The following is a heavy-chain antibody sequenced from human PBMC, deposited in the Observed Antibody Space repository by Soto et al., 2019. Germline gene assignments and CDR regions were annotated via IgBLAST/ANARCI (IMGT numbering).Heavy chain of an antibody. CDR1: GYTFTSYG. D-gene: IGHD5-12*01. V-gene: IGHV1-18*04. CDR3: ARGGYDYYYYYGMDV. J-gene: IGHJ6*02. CDR2: ISAYNGNT. Sequence: EASVKVSCKASGYTFTSYGISWVRQAPGQGLEWMGWISAYNGNTNYAQKLQGRVTMTTDTSTSTAYMELRSLRSDDTAVYYCARGGYDYYYYYGMDVWGQGTTVTVSS.